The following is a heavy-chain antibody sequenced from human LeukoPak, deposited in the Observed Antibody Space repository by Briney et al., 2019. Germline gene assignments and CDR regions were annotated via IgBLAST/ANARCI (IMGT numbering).Heavy chain of an antibody. V-gene: IGHV4-31*03. J-gene: IGHJ4*02. CDR1: GGSISSGGYY. D-gene: IGHD3-3*01. CDR2: IYYSGST. Sequence: SQTLSHTCTVSGGSISSGGYYWSWIRQHPGKGLEWIGYIYYSGSTYYNPSLKSRVTISVDTSKNQFSLKLSSVAAADTAVYYCARDFGDGATAFDYWGQGTLVTVSS. CDR3: ARDFGDGATAFDY.